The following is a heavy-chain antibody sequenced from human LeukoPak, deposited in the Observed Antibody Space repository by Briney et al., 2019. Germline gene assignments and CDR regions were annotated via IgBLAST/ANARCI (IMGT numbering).Heavy chain of an antibody. J-gene: IGHJ4*02. CDR1: GGSISSFF. D-gene: IGHD1-1*01. CDR2: LHYSGDT. V-gene: IGHV4-59*01. CDR3: ARDLELERNRWNYFES. Sequence: PSETLSLTCTVSGGSISSFFWSWIRQPPGKGLEWIGSLHYSGDTKYNPSLKSRVSLSIYTSNQQFSQRLSSVTAADTAVYYCARDLELERNRWNYFESWGQGTLVTVSS.